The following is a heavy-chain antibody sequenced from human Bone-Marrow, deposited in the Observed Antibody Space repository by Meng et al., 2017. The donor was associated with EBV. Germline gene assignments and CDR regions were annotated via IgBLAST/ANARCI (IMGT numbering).Heavy chain of an antibody. D-gene: IGHD3-22*01. Sequence: QVQLVQSGAEVKKPGASVKVSCKASGYTFSTYAIHWVRQAPGQRLEWMGWINVGIGDTKYSQKLQGRVTITRDTSASTAYMELRSLRSEDTAVYYCARDSSGDSRNFDPWGQGTLVTVSS. V-gene: IGHV1-3*01. J-gene: IGHJ5*02. CDR1: GYTFSTYA. CDR3: ARDSSGDSRNFDP. CDR2: INVGIGDT.